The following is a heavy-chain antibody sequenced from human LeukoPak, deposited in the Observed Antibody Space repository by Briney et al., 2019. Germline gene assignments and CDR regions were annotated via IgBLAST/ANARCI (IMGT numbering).Heavy chain of an antibody. V-gene: IGHV3-48*03. J-gene: IGHJ4*02. Sequence: QPGGSLRLSCAASGFTFSSYEMNWVRQAPGRGLEWVSYISSSGSTIYYADSVKGRFTISRDNAKNSLYLQMNSLRAEDTAVYYCARAVGDLDYWGQGTLLTVSS. CDR1: GFTFSSYE. CDR2: ISSSGSTI. CDR3: ARAVGDLDY. D-gene: IGHD2-15*01.